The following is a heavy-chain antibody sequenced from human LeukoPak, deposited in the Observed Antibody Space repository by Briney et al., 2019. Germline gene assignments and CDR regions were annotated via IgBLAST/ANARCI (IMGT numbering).Heavy chain of an antibody. CDR2: ISGSAVST. J-gene: IGHJ4*02. Sequence: GGSLRLSCAASGLTFRTYAMSWVRQAPGKGLEWVSAISGSAVSTYYADSVKGRFTISRDNSKNTLYLQMNSLRVEDTAVYYCAKAVPKAVVTPSFDYWGQGTLVTVSS. CDR3: AKAVPKAVVTPSFDY. D-gene: IGHD4-23*01. V-gene: IGHV3-23*01. CDR1: GLTFRTYA.